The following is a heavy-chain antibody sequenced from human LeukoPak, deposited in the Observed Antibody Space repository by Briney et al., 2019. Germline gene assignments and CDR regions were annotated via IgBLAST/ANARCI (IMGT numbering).Heavy chain of an antibody. D-gene: IGHD6-19*01. Sequence: PSETLSLTCAVYGGSFSGYYWSWIRQPPGKGLEWIGEINHSGGTNYNPSLKSRVTISVDTSKNQFSLKLSSVTAADTAVYYCARGLAVAGTEDYWGQGTLVTVSS. J-gene: IGHJ4*02. CDR2: INHSGGT. V-gene: IGHV4-34*01. CDR1: GGSFSGYY. CDR3: ARGLAVAGTEDY.